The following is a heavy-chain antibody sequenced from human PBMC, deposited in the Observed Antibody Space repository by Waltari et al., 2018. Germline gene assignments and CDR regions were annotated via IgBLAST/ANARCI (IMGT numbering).Heavy chain of an antibody. CDR1: GGSISSSSYY. V-gene: IGHV4-39*01. Sequence: QLQLQESGPGLVKPSETLSLACTVSGGSISSSSYYWGWIRQPPGKGLEWIGSIYYSGSTYYNPSLKSRVTISVDTSKNQFSLKLSSVTAADTAVYYCARLVSVFSGRDYWGQGTLVTVSS. CDR2: IYYSGST. J-gene: IGHJ4*02. CDR3: ARLVSVFSGRDY. D-gene: IGHD3-10*01.